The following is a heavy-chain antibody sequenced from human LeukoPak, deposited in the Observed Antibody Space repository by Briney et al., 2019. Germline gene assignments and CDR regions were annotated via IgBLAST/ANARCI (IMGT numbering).Heavy chain of an antibody. Sequence: GGYLSFYCAASGFTFSSYALDWVRQAPGKGLEWLAVISKDGNSQNYADSVKGRLTISRANSKTTLYLQMSSLRPEDTAVYYWAGESFDIWGQGTTVTVSS. CDR3: AGESFDI. CDR1: GFTFSSYA. V-gene: IGHV3-30*04. J-gene: IGHJ3*02. CDR2: ISKDGNSQ.